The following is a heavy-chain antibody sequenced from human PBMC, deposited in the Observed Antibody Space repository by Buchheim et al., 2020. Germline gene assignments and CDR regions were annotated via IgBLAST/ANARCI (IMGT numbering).Heavy chain of an antibody. CDR3: ARGYYDSSGAQGMEY. V-gene: IGHV3-72*01. D-gene: IGHD3-22*01. CDR1: GFNFSDHY. Sequence: EVQLVESGEGLVQPGGSLRLSCAASGFNFSDHYMDWVRQVPGKGLEWVGRTGNKANYYSTQYAASVKGRFTISRDDSMNSVFLQMNSLKSEDTGVYYCARGYYDSSGAQGMEYWGQGAL. CDR2: TGNKANYYST. J-gene: IGHJ4*02.